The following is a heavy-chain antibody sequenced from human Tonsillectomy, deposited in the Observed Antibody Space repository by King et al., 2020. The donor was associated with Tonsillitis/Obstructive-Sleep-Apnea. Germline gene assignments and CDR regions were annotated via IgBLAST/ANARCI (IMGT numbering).Heavy chain of an antibody. CDR1: GGTFSSYV. CDR2: IIPILDIA. CDR3: ARDPQHYYYSMDV. Sequence: GQLVQSGAEVKKPGSSVKVSCKASGGTFSSYVISWVRQAPGQGLEWMGRIIPILDIANYAQKFQGRVTITADKSTSTAYMELSSLRSEDTAVYYCARDPQHYYYSMDVWGKGTTVTVSS. J-gene: IGHJ6*03. V-gene: IGHV1-69*04.